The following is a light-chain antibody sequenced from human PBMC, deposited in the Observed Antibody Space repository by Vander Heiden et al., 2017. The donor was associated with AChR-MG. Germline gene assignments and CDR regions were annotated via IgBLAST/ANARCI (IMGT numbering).Light chain of an antibody. CDR3: QSYDSSLSGSGV. CDR2: GNS. CDR1: SSNIGAGYD. Sequence: QSVLTQPPSVSVAPGQRVTISCTGSSSNIGAGYDVHWYQQLPGTAPKLLIYGNSNRPSGVPDRFSGSKSGTSASLAITGLQAEDEADYYCQSYDSSLSGSGVFGGGTKLTVL. J-gene: IGLJ2*01. V-gene: IGLV1-40*01.